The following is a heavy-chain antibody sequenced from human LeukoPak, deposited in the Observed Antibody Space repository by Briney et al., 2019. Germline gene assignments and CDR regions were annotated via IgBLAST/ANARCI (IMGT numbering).Heavy chain of an antibody. CDR1: GYSISSGYY. J-gene: IGHJ4*02. CDR2: IYHSGST. CDR3: ARGGEEVFDY. Sequence: SEALSLTCTVSGYSISSGYYWGWIRQPPGKGLEWIGSIYHSGSTYYNPSLKSRVTISVDTSKNQFSLKLSSVTAADTAVYYCARGGEEVFDYWGQGTLVTVSS. D-gene: IGHD3-16*01. V-gene: IGHV4-38-2*02.